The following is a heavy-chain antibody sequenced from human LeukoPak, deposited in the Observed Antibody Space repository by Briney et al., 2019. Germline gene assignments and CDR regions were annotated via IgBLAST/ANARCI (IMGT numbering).Heavy chain of an antibody. V-gene: IGHV1-8*01. J-gene: IGHJ5*02. Sequence: GASVKVSCKASGYTFTSYDINWVRQATGQGLEWMGWMNPNSGNTGYAQRFQGRVTMTRNTSISTAYMELSSMRSEDTAVYYCARGIGTTASGFNWFDPWGQGTLVTVSS. CDR1: GYTFTSYD. CDR2: MNPNSGNT. CDR3: ARGIGTTASGFNWFDP. D-gene: IGHD1-7*01.